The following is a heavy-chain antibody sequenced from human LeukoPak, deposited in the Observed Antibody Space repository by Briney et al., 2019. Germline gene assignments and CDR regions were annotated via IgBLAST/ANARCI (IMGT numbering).Heavy chain of an antibody. D-gene: IGHD6-13*01. Sequence: ASVEVSCKASGYTFTSYDINWVRQATGQGLEWMGWMNPNSGNTGYAQKFQGRVTMTRNTSISTAYMELSSLRSEDTAVYYCARAAAAGPFYYYYYMDVWGKGTAVTVSS. CDR2: MNPNSGNT. CDR1: GYTFTSYD. CDR3: ARAAAAGPFYYYYYMDV. V-gene: IGHV1-8*01. J-gene: IGHJ6*03.